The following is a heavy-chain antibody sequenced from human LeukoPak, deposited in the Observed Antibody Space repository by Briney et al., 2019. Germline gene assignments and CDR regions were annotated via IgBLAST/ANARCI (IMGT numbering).Heavy chain of an antibody. J-gene: IGHJ1*01. Sequence: SETLSLTCTVSGGSISSSSYYWSWIRQPPGKGLEWFGYIYYSGSTNYNPSLKSRVTISVDTSKNQFSLRLSSVTAADTAVYYCASVHGGGSSWSYGGEYFQHWGQGTLVTVSS. CDR3: ASVHGGGSSWSYGGEYFQH. CDR2: IYYSGST. V-gene: IGHV4-61*05. CDR1: GGSISSSSYY. D-gene: IGHD6-13*01.